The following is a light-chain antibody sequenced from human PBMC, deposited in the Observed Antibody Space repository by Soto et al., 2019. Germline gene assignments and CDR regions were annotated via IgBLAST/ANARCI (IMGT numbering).Light chain of an antibody. J-gene: IGLJ1*01. CDR2: DVN. CDR1: SSDVGSYNY. CDR3: CSYAGSYTYL. Sequence: QSVLIQPRSVSGSPGQSVTISCTGTSSDVGSYNYVSWYQQHPGKAPKLIIYDVNERPSGVPDRFSGSKSGNTASLTVSGLRAEDEADYYCCSYAGSYTYLFGTGTKVTVL. V-gene: IGLV2-11*01.